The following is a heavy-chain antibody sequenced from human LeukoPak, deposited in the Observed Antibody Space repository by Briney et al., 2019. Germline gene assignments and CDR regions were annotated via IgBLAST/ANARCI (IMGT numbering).Heavy chain of an antibody. CDR1: GFTFSSYG. CDR3: AKDSGYYGMDV. CDR2: ISYDGSNK. Sequence: PGRSLRLSCAASGFTFSSYGMHWVRQAPGKGLEWVAVISYDGSNKYYADSVKGRFTISRDNSKNTLYLQMNSLRAEDTAVYYCAKDSGYYGMDVWGQGTTVTVSS. V-gene: IGHV3-30*18. J-gene: IGHJ6*02.